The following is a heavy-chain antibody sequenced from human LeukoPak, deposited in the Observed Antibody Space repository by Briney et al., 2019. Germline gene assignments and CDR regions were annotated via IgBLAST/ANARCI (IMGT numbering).Heavy chain of an antibody. J-gene: IGHJ4*02. D-gene: IGHD3-9*01. Sequence: PGGSLRLSCAASGFTFSTYGMQWVRQAPGKGLEWVAFIRYNGNDQYYADSVRGRFIISRDNSKNTLYLEMNSLRAEDTAVYYCARRGDILTGSAVVDYWGQGTLVTVSS. V-gene: IGHV3-30*02. CDR1: GFTFSTYG. CDR3: ARRGDILTGSAVVDY. CDR2: IRYNGNDQ.